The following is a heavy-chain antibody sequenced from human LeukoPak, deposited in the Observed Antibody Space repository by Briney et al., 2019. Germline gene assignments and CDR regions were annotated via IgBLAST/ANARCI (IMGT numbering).Heavy chain of an antibody. Sequence: VASVKVSCKASGYTFTGYYMHWVRQAPGQGLEWMGWINPNSGGTNYAQKFQGRVTMTRDTSISTAYMELSRLRSDDTAVYYCARDRQCYYGSSGYCDDYWGQGTLVTVSS. V-gene: IGHV1-2*02. J-gene: IGHJ4*02. D-gene: IGHD3-22*01. CDR1: GYTFTGYY. CDR3: ARDRQCYYGSSGYCDDY. CDR2: INPNSGGT.